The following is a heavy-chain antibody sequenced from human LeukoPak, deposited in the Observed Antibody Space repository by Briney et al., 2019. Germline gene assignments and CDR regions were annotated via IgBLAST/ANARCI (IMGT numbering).Heavy chain of an antibody. CDR2: IYYSGST. D-gene: IGHD3-3*01. CDR1: GGSISSGGYY. CDR3: AGYRYDFWCGFKRPYYFDY. Sequence: SETLSLTCTVSGGSISSGGYYWSWIRQHPGKGLEWIGYIYYSGSTYYNPSLKSRVTISVDTSKNQFSLKLSSVTAADTAVYYCAGYRYDFWCGFKRPYYFDYWGQGTLVTVSS. J-gene: IGHJ4*02. V-gene: IGHV4-31*03.